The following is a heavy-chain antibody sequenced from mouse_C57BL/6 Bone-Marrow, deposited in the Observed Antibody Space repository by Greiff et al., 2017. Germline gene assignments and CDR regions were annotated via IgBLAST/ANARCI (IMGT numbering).Heavy chain of an antibody. V-gene: IGHV3-6*01. D-gene: IGHD1-1*01. CDR1: GYSITSGYY. CDR3: ARDHYYGSSYVLYAMDY. J-gene: IGHJ4*01. CDR2: ISYDGSN. Sequence: EVKLVESGPGLVKPSPSLSLTCSVTGYSITSGYYWNWIRQFPGNKLEWMGYISYDGSNNYNPSLKNRISITRDTSKNQFFLKLNSVTTEDTATYYCARDHYYGSSYVLYAMDYWGQGTSVTVSS.